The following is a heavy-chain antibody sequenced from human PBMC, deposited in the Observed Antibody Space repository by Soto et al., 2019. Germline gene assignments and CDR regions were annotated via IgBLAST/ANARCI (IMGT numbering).Heavy chain of an antibody. V-gene: IGHV1-2*02. CDR3: ARHSGSYPSDAFDI. D-gene: IGHD1-26*01. CDR1: GYTFTAYY. CDR2: TSPRTGGA. J-gene: IGHJ3*02. Sequence: VASVKVSCKTSGYTFTAYYMHWLRQAPGHGLEWLGWTSPRTGGAKYSHKFQGRVSMTRNTSITTAYMELSSLRSEDTAVYYCARHSGSYPSDAFDIWGQGTMVTVSS.